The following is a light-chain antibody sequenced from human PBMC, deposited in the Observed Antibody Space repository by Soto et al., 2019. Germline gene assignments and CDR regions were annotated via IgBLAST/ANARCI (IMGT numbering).Light chain of an antibody. J-gene: IGKJ2*01. CDR2: DAS. CDR1: QNISVW. CDR3: QQYDSSSPT. V-gene: IGKV1-5*01. Sequence: DIQMTQSPSTLSASVGDGVTITCRASQNISVWLAWYQQRPGKAPKFLIYDASSLETGVPSRFSGSGSGTEFTLTIRSLQPDDCATYYCQQYDSSSPTFGQGTKLESK.